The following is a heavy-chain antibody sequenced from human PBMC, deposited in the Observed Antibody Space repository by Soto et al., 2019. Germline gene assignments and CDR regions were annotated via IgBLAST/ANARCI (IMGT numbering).Heavy chain of an antibody. CDR3: ARGGYYEFWSGYYNLWDY. D-gene: IGHD3-3*01. V-gene: IGHV4-34*01. J-gene: IGHJ4*02. Sequence: SETLSLTCAVYGGPFSGYYWSWIRQPPGKGLEWIGEINHSGSTNYNPSLKSRVTISVDTSKNQFSLKLSSVTAADTAVYYCARGGYYEFWSGYYNLWDYWGQGTLVTVSS. CDR2: INHSGST. CDR1: GGPFSGYY.